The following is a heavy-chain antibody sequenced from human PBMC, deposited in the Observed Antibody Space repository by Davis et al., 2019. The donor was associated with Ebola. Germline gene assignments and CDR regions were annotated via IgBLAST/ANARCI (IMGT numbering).Heavy chain of an antibody. CDR2: ISYDGSNK. V-gene: IGHV3-30*03. Sequence: RRSLTLSCILSASTLSTYGTHWVRQVPGKGLEWVAVISYDGSNKYYADSVKGRFTISRDNSKNRLFLQMDRLRADDTSVYYCARETGNYSFDYWGQGIPVTVSS. CDR3: ARETGNYSFDY. CDR1: ASTLSTYG. J-gene: IGHJ4*02. D-gene: IGHD1-7*01.